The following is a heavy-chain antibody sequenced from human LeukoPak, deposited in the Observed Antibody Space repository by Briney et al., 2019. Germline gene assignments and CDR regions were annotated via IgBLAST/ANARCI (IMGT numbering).Heavy chain of an antibody. V-gene: IGHV3-23*01. CDR3: AKHNVVVPAASRGDNWFDP. CDR2: ISGSGGST. D-gene: IGHD2-2*01. Sequence: GGSLRLSCAASGFTFSSYAMSWVRQAPGKGLEWVSAISGSGGSTYYADSVKGRFTISRDNSKNTLYLQMNSLRAEDTAVYYCAKHNVVVPAASRGDNWFDPWGQGTLVTVSS. J-gene: IGHJ5*02. CDR1: GFTFSSYA.